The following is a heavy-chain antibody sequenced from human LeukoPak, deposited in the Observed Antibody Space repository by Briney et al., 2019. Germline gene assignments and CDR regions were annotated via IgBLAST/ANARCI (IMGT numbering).Heavy chain of an antibody. CDR1: GGSISSGSYY. CDR2: IYTSGST. V-gene: IGHV4-61*02. J-gene: IGHJ2*01. CDR3: AGTTLHYWYFDL. Sequence: SQTLSLTCTVSGGSISSGSYYWSWIRQPAGKGLEWIGRIYTSGSTNYNPSLKSRVTISVDTSKNQFSLKLSSVTAADTAVYYCAGTTLHYWYFDLWGRGTLSLSPQ. D-gene: IGHD4-11*01.